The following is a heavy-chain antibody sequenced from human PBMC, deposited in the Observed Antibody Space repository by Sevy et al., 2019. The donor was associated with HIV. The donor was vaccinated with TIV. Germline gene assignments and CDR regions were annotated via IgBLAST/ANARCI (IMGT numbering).Heavy chain of an antibody. CDR2: ISHSGNTI. V-gene: IGHV3-11*01. CDR1: GFTFTDYY. D-gene: IGHD3-9*01. J-gene: IGHJ4*02. CDR3: VRNSLKTSAVHLPYYFDF. Sequence: GGSLRLSCAASGFTFTDYYMSWIRQSPGKGLEWVSYISHSGNTIYYADSVNGRFTISRDNANNSLFLHMTSLTAEDTAFYYCVRNSLKTSAVHLPYYFDFWGQGTLVTVSS.